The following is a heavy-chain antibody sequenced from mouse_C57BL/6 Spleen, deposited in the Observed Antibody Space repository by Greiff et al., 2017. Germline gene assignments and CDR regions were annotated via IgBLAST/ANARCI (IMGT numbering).Heavy chain of an antibody. J-gene: IGHJ4*01. CDR2: IDPSDSYT. CDR3: ALITSGMDD. D-gene: IGHD1-1*01. V-gene: IGHV1-50*01. Sequence: QVQLQQPGAELVKPGASVKLSCKASGYTFTSYWMQWVKQRPGQGLEWIGEIDPSDSYTNYNQKFKGKATLTVDTSSSPAYMQLSSLTSEDSAVYYCALITSGMDDWGQGTSVTVSS. CDR1: GYTFTSYW.